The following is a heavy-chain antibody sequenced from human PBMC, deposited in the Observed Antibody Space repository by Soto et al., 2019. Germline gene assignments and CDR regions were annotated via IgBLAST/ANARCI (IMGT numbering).Heavy chain of an antibody. CDR1: GFTFSNAW. CDR2: IKSKTDGGTT. V-gene: IGHV3-15*01. CDR3: TTTGNEDSHYDYIWGSYRYPYYFDY. D-gene: IGHD3-16*02. J-gene: IGHJ4*02. Sequence: GGSLRLSCAASGFTFSNAWMSWVRQAPGKGLEWVGRIKSKTDGGTTDYAAPVKGRFTISRDDSKNTLYLQMNSLKTEDTAVYYCTTTGNEDSHYDYIWGSYRYPYYFDYWGQGTLVTVSS.